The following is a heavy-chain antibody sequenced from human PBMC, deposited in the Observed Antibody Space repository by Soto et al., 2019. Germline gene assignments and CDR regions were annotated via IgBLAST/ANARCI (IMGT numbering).Heavy chain of an antibody. V-gene: IGHV4-59*01. CDR3: ARGSYYFDY. CDR1: GGSISGYC. J-gene: IGHJ4*02. Sequence: SETLSLTCTVSGGSISGYCWSWIRQSPGKGLEWIGYIYYSGNANYNPSLKSRVTIAVDTSKNQLSLKLSSVTAADTAVFYCARGSYYFDYWGQGTLVTVSS. CDR2: IYYSGNA.